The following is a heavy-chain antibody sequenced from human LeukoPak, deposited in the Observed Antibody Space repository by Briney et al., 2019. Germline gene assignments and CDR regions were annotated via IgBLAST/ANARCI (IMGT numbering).Heavy chain of an antibody. CDR1: GGSISSGGYY. J-gene: IGHJ4*02. CDR3: ARYYYDSSGYYEYYFDY. Sequence: SETLSLTCTVSGGSISSGGYYWSWIRQHPGKGLEWIGYIYYSGSTYYNPSLKSRVTISVDTSKNQFSLKLSSVTAADTAVYYCARYYYDSSGYYEYYFDYWGQGTLVTVSS. V-gene: IGHV4-31*03. D-gene: IGHD3-22*01. CDR2: IYYSGST.